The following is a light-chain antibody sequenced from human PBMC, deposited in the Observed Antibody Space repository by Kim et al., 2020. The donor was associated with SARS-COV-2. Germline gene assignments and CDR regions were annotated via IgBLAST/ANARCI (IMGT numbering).Light chain of an antibody. CDR2: AAF. Sequence: ASVGDRVTITCRASQDISNSLAWYQQKPGKAPELLIYAAFTLQSGVSPRFSGSRSGTDFTLTISSLQSEDFATYYCQQHNIYPLTFGGGTKLEIK. J-gene: IGKJ4*01. V-gene: IGKV1-8*01. CDR3: QQHNIYPLT. CDR1: QDISNS.